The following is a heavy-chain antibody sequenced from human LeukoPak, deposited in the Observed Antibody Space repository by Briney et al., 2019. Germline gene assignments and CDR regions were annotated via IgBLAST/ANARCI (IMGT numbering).Heavy chain of an antibody. CDR3: AILMITFGGTFDY. V-gene: IGHV4-39*07. Sequence: SETLSLTCTVSGGSISSSSYYWGWIRQPPGKGLEWIGGIYYSGSTYYNPSLKSRVTISADTSKNQFSLKLSSVTAADTAVYYCAILMITFGGTFDYWGQGTLVTVSS. D-gene: IGHD3-16*01. J-gene: IGHJ4*02. CDR1: GGSISSSSYY. CDR2: IYYSGST.